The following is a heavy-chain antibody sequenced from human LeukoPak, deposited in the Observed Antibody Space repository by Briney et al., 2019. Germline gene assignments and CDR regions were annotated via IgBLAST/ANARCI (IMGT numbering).Heavy chain of an antibody. Sequence: ASVKVSCKASGGTFSSYAISWVRQAPGQGLEWMGGIIPIFGTANYAQKFQGRVTITADESTSTAYMELSSLRSEDTAVYYCARPAPDYGGNPDDALDIWGQGTMVTVSS. D-gene: IGHD4-23*01. V-gene: IGHV1-69*13. CDR1: GGTFSSYA. CDR2: IIPIFGTA. CDR3: ARPAPDYGGNPDDALDI. J-gene: IGHJ3*02.